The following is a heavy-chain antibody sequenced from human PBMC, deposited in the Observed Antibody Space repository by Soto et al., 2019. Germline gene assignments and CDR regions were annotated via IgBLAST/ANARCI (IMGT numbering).Heavy chain of an antibody. J-gene: IGHJ5*02. D-gene: IGHD4-17*01. CDR1: GGSISSSSYY. V-gene: IGHV4-39*01. CDR3: ARHRPSRKYGDYESWFDP. Sequence: QLQLQESGPGLVKPSETLSLTCTVSGGSISSSSYYWGWIRQPPGKGLEWIGSIYYSGSTYYNPSLKSRVTISVDTSKNQFSLKLSSVTAADTAVYYCARHRPSRKYGDYESWFDPWGQGTLVTVSS. CDR2: IYYSGST.